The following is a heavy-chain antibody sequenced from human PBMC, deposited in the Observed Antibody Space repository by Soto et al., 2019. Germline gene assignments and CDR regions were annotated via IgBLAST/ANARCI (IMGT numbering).Heavy chain of an antibody. CDR2: TYYRTKYYN. V-gene: IGHV6-1*01. CDR3: ARDLEWLVRDDAFEI. D-gene: IGHD6-19*01. CDR1: STACNIHA. Sequence: STACNIHAWSWTPQSPSKCMGWLESTYYRTKYYNDYAVTVKSRITITADTSKSTFYLQLNSVTSEDTAVYYCARDLEWLVRDDAFEIWGQGKMVTVS. J-gene: IGHJ3*02.